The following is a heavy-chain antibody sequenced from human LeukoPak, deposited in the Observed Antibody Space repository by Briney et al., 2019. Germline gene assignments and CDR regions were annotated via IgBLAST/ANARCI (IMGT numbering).Heavy chain of an antibody. J-gene: IGHJ4*02. CDR1: GFTFSSYW. V-gene: IGHV3-7*01. D-gene: IGHD3-16*01. CDR2: IKQDGSEK. CDR3: ARAWGYFDY. Sequence: PGRSLRLSCAASGFTFSSYWMSWVRQAPGKGLEWVANIKQDGSEKYYVDSVKGRFTISRDNAKNSLYLQMNGLRVEDTAVYYCARAWGYFDYWGQGTLVTVSS.